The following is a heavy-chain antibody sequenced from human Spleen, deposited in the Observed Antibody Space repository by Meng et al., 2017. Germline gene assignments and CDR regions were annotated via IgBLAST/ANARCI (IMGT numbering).Heavy chain of an antibody. CDR1: GGSISSGDYY. Sequence: QVQLQESGPGLVKPSQTLSLTCTVSGGSISSGDYYWGWFRQPPGKGLEWIASIHSSGGTYYSPSFKSRVTISGDTSKNQFSLKVTSVTAADTAVYYCARVFDYWGQGTLVTVSS. CDR3: ARVFDY. CDR2: IHSSGGT. J-gene: IGHJ4*02. V-gene: IGHV4-39*01.